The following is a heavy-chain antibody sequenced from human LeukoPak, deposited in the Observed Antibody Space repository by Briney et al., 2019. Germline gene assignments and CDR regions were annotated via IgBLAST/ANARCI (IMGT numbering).Heavy chain of an antibody. CDR1: GGSFSGYS. CDR2: IIHSGGT. D-gene: IGHD5-18*01. J-gene: IGHJ4*02. CDR3: ASLPQPGYNSGFYGGVDY. V-gene: IGHV4-34*12. Sequence: PSETLSLTCAVYGGSFSGYSWNWIRQPPRKGLEWIGEIIHSGGTNFNPSLKSRVTISLDTSEKQFSLKLNSVTAADTAVYFCASLPQPGYNSGFYGGVDYWGQGTLVTVSS.